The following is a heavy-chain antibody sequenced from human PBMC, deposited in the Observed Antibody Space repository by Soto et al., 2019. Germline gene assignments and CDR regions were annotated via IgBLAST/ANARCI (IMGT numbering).Heavy chain of an antibody. Sequence: QVQLQQSGPGLVKPSQTLSLTCAISGDSVSSNSAAWNWIRQSPSRGLEWLGRTYYRSKWYNDYAGSVKSRITINPDTSTNQFSLQLNSVTPEDTAVYYCARDRSGKATTTTRNWFDPWGQGTLVTVSS. CDR2: TYYRSKWYN. D-gene: IGHD1-1*01. J-gene: IGHJ5*02. V-gene: IGHV6-1*01. CDR3: ARDRSGKATTTTRNWFDP. CDR1: GDSVSSNSAA.